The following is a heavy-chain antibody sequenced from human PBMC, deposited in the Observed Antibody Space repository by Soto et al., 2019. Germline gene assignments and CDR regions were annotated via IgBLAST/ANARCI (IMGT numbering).Heavy chain of an antibody. V-gene: IGHV3-48*02. D-gene: IGHD3-10*01. J-gene: IGHJ4*02. Sequence: GGALRLCCADSGFSFSAYSMNWVRQAPGKGLEWIAYTSTSSTTKYYADSVRGRFSISRDNANDLLYLDMDKLRDEDTGIYYCAGSYSSGNWYFDYWGLGTPVTVSS. CDR3: AGSYSSGNWYFDY. CDR1: GFSFSAYS. CDR2: TSTSSTTK.